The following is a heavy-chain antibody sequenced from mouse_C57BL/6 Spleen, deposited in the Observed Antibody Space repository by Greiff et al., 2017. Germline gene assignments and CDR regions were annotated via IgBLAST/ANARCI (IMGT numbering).Heavy chain of an antibody. Sequence: DVKLVESGGGLVKPGGSLKLSCAASGFTFSDYGMHWVRQAPEKGLEWVAYISSGSSTIYYADTVKGRFTISRDNAKNTLFLQMTSLRSEDTAMYYCARDATTVVEGFAYWGQGTLVTVSA. CDR3: ARDATTVVEGFAY. CDR1: GFTFSDYG. V-gene: IGHV5-17*01. CDR2: ISSGSSTI. D-gene: IGHD1-1*01. J-gene: IGHJ3*01.